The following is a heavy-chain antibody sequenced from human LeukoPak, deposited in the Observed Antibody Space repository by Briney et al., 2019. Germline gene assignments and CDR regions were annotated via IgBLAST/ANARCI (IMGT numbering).Heavy chain of an antibody. V-gene: IGHV1-2*02. CDR2: INPNSGGT. D-gene: IGHD2-2*01. J-gene: IGHJ6*03. CDR3: ARSPGYCSSTSCYSYYYYYMDV. CDR1: GYTFTGYY. Sequence: ASVKVSCKASGYTFTGYYMHWVRQAPGQGLEWMGWINPNSGGTNYAQKFQGRVTMTRDTSISTAYMELSRLRSDDTAVYYCARSPGYCSSTSCYSYYYYYMDVWGKGTTVTISS.